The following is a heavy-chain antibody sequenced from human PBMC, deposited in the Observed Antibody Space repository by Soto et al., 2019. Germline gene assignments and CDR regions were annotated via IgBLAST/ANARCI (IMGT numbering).Heavy chain of an antibody. Sequence: QVQLVESGGGVVQPGRSLRLSCAASGFTFSSYGMHWVRQAPGKGLEWVAVIWYDGSNKYYADSVKGRFTISRDNSKNTQYLQMNSLRAEDTAVYYCARDSGAPVAYCGGDCYSVGGGCDYWGQGTLVTVSS. D-gene: IGHD2-21*02. J-gene: IGHJ4*02. CDR2: IWYDGSNK. CDR3: ARDSGAPVAYCGGDCYSVGGGCDY. CDR1: GFTFSSYG. V-gene: IGHV3-33*01.